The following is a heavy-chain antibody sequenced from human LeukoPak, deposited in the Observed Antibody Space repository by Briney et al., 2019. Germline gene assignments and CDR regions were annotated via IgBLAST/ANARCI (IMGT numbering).Heavy chain of an antibody. Sequence: GGSLRLACAASGFTVISDYSSWARQAPGKVLEWVSVVYSGGSTYYADSVKGRFTISRDNSKNTLYLQINSLRAKHTAVYYCARAYSSRIAYFDYWGQGTLVPVSS. CDR2: VYSGGST. CDR3: ARAYSSRIAYFDY. V-gene: IGHV3-66*01. J-gene: IGHJ4*02. D-gene: IGHD3-22*01. CDR1: GFTVISDY.